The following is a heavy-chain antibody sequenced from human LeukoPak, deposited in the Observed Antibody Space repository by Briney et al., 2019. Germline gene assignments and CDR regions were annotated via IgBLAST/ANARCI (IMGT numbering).Heavy chain of an antibody. Sequence: GGSLRLSCAASGFTFSNYGMHWVRQAPGKGLEWVAVIWNDGTKKYYADSARGRFTISRDNSKNTLHLQINSLRAEDTAVYYCARDAWTNAEFIQHWGQATLVTVSS. CDR1: GFTFSNYG. V-gene: IGHV3-33*01. CDR3: ARDAWTNAEFIQH. D-gene: IGHD3/OR15-3a*01. CDR2: IWNDGTKK. J-gene: IGHJ1*01.